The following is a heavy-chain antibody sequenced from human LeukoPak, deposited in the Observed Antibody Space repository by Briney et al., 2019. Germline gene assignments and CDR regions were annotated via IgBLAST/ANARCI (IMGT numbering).Heavy chain of an antibody. Sequence: KRGESLKISCKGSGYSFTRFWIGWVRQMPGKGLEWTGIIYPGDSDTRNSPSFQGQVTISADKSTSTAYLQWSSLKASDTAMYYCARGIVGATPYYFDYWGQGTLVTVPS. D-gene: IGHD1-26*01. CDR1: GYSFTRFW. J-gene: IGHJ4*02. CDR2: IYPGDSDT. V-gene: IGHV5-51*01. CDR3: ARGIVGATPYYFDY.